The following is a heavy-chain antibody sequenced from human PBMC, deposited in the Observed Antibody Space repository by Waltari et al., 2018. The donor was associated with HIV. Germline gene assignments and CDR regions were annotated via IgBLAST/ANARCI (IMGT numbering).Heavy chain of an antibody. D-gene: IGHD1-26*01. CDR2: IYSGGSR. V-gene: IGHV3-53*01. CDR1: GFTVSSNH. CDR3: ARDPRSSGYYGVDV. Sequence: EVQLVASGGGLIETGGSLRLPCAASGFTVSSNHMSWVRQAPGKGLEWVSVIYSGGSRYYADSVKGRFTISRDNSKNTVSLHMNSLRAEDTAVYYCARDPRSSGYYGVDVWGQGTAVTVSS. J-gene: IGHJ6*02.